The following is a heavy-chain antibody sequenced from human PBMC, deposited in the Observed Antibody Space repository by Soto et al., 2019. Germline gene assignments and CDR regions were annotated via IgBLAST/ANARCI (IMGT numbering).Heavy chain of an antibody. J-gene: IGHJ6*03. CDR2: ISGSGGST. CDR1: GFTFSSYA. CDR3: AKLLFGEGPYYMDV. V-gene: IGHV3-23*01. D-gene: IGHD3-10*01. Sequence: EVQLLESGGGLVQPGGSLRLSCAASGFTFSSYAMSWVRQAPGKGLEWVSAISGSGGSTYYADSVKGRFTISRDNSKHSLYLQMNSLRAEDTAVYYCAKLLFGEGPYYMDVWGKGTTVTVAS.